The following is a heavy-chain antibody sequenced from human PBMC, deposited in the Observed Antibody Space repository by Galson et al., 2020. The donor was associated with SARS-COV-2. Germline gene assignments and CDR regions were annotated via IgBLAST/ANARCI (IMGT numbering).Heavy chain of an antibody. V-gene: IGHV4-38-2*02. CDR3: ARHSRTATFDS. CDR1: NYSISSGYY. Sequence: SETLSPTCTVSNYSISSGYYWGWIRQPPGKGLEWIGSIYYSGSTYYNPSLKSRVTISVDTSKNQFSLKLTSVTAADTTIYYCARHSRTATFDSWGQGTLVTVSS. CDR2: IYYSGST. D-gene: IGHD5-18*01. J-gene: IGHJ4*02.